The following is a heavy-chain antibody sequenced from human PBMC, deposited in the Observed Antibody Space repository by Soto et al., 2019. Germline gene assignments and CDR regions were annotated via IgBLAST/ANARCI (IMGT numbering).Heavy chain of an antibody. Sequence: PGGSLRLSCAASGFTFSSYGMHWVRQAPGKGLEWVAVIWYDGSNKYYADSVKGRFTISRDNSKNTLYLQMNSLRAEDTAVYYCATQARYGPFDYWGQGTLVTVSS. CDR1: GFTFSSYG. V-gene: IGHV3-33*08. J-gene: IGHJ4*02. D-gene: IGHD1-1*01. CDR2: IWYDGSNK. CDR3: ATQARYGPFDY.